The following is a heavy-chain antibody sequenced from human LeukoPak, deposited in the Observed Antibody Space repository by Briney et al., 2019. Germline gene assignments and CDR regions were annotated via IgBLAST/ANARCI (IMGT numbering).Heavy chain of an antibody. V-gene: IGHV3-7*01. CDR2: IKQDGSEK. CDR1: GFTFSSYS. Sequence: GGSLRLSCAASGFTFSSYSMNWVRQAPGKGLEWVANIKQDGSEKYYVDSVKGRFTISRDDAKNSLYLQMNSLRAEDTAVYYCARDHGLRRYPDFDYWGQGTLVTVSS. D-gene: IGHD4-23*01. CDR3: ARDHGLRRYPDFDY. J-gene: IGHJ4*02.